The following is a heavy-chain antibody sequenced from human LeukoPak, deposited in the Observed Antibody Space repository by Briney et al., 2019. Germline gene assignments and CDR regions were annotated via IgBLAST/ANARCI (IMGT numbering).Heavy chain of an antibody. CDR3: ARDPSYYDSSGYYFYQLPPDY. V-gene: IGHV1-18*01. J-gene: IGHJ4*02. CDR2: ISAYNGNT. CDR1: GYTFTSYG. D-gene: IGHD3-22*01. Sequence: ASVKVSCKASGYTFTSYGISWVRQAPGQGLEWMGWISAYNGNTNYAQKLQGRVTMTTDTSTSTAYMELRSLRSDDTAVYYCARDPSYYDSSGYYFYQLPPDYWGQGTLVTVSS.